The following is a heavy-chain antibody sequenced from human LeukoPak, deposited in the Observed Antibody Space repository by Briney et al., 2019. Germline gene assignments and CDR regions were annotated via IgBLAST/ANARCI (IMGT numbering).Heavy chain of an antibody. D-gene: IGHD4-23*01. J-gene: IGHJ4*02. CDR1: GFTFSSYS. CDR3: ARDQGDDLSYCPVPICHGGNPPTSPFDY. CDR2: ISSSSSYI. Sequence: KPGGSLRLSCAASGFTFSSYSMNWVRQAPGKGLEWVSSISSSSSYIYYADSVKGRFTISRDNAKNSLYLQMNSLRAEDTAVYYCARDQGDDLSYCPVPICHGGNPPTSPFDYWGQGTLVTVSS. V-gene: IGHV3-21*01.